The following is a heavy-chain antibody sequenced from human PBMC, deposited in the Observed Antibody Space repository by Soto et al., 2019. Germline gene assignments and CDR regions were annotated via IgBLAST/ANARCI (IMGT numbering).Heavy chain of an antibody. CDR1: VGSISSYY. D-gene: IGHD2-2*01. V-gene: IGHV4-59*01. CDR3: ARGSYCSSTSCSTHFEY. CDR2: IYYSGST. Sequence: PSETVSLTCTFSVGSISSYYWSWIRHPPGKGLEWIGYIYYSGSTNYNPSLKSRVTISVDTSKNQFSLKLSSVTAADTAVYYCARGSYCSSTSCSTHFEYWGQGTLVIVSS. J-gene: IGHJ4*02.